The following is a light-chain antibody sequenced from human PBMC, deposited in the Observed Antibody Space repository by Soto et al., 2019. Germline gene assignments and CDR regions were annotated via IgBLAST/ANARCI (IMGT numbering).Light chain of an antibody. J-gene: IGKJ1*01. CDR1: QSIGIW. CDR3: QQYNDHSWT. V-gene: IGKV1-5*03. CDR2: KAS. Sequence: IQMTQSPSTLSASVGDRVAITCRASQSIGIWLAWYQQKPGKAPRFLIYKASSLESGVPSRFSGSEYGTEFTLSISSLQPDDFATYYCQQYNDHSWTFGQGTKVEIK.